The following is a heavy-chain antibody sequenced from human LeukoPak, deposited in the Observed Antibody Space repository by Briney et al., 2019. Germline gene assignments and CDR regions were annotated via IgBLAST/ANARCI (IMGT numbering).Heavy chain of an antibody. CDR2: IFWVVVK. J-gene: IGHJ5*02. CDR3: AHSPPSWGDYVWGSYRYVWFDP. Sequence: SGPTLVKPTQTLTLTCTFSGFSLSTSGVGVGWIRQPPGKALEWLALIFWVVVKRYSPSLKSRLTITKDTSKNQVVLTMTNMDPVDTATYYCAHSPPSWGDYVWGSYRYVWFDPWGQGTLVTVSS. CDR1: GFSLSTSGVG. V-gene: IGHV2-5*02. D-gene: IGHD3-16*02.